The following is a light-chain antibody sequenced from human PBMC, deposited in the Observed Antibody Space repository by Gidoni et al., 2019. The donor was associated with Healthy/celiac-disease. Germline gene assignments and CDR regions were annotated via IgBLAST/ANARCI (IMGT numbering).Light chain of an antibody. V-gene: IGKV3-15*01. J-gene: IGKJ1*01. CDR1: QSVSSN. Sequence: EIVMTQSPATLSVSPGERATLSCRASQSVSSNLAWYQQKPGQAPRLLIYGASTRATGIPARFSGSGSGTEFTLTISSLQSEDFAVYYCQQYNNWPWTFXQXIKVEIK. CDR2: GAS. CDR3: QQYNNWPWT.